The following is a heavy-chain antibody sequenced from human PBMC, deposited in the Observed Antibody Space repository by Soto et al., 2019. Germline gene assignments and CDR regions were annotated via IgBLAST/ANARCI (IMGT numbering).Heavy chain of an antibody. V-gene: IGHV1-8*01. CDR3: ARGRASGSYYLLDY. CDR2: INPNSGNI. Sequence: ASVKVSCKASGDTFTTYDINWVRQATGHGLEWMGWINPNSGNIGYAQRFQGRVTMTRDTAIRTAYMEVSSLRSDGTAVYYCARGRASGSYYLLDYWGQGTWVTTSS. CDR1: GDTFTTYD. D-gene: IGHD3-10*01. J-gene: IGHJ4*02.